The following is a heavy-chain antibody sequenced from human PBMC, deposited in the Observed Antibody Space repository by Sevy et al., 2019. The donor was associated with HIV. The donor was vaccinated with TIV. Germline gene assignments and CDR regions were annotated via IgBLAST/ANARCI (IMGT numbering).Heavy chain of an antibody. CDR2: ISGSGGSI. CDR3: AKQIAAADNNWFDP. D-gene: IGHD6-13*01. J-gene: IGHJ5*02. Sequence: GGSLRLSCAASGFTFSSYAMSWVRQAPGKGLEWVSAISGSGGSIYYADSVKGRFTISRDNSKNTLYLQMNSLRAEDTAVYYCAKQIAAADNNWFDPWGQGTLVTVSS. V-gene: IGHV3-23*01. CDR1: GFTFSSYA.